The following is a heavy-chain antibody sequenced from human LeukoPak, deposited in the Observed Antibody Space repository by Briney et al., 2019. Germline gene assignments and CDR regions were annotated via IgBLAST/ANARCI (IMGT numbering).Heavy chain of an antibody. CDR2: ICTSGST. V-gene: IGHV4-61*02. CDR1: GGSISSGSYY. D-gene: IGHD6-13*01. Sequence: SETLSLTCTVSGGSISSGSYYWSWIRQPAGKGLEWIGRICTSGSTNYNPSLKSRVTISVDTSKNQFSLKLSSVTAADTAVYYCAREGRQAPGIAARFDYWGQGTLVTVSS. CDR3: AREGRQAPGIAARFDY. J-gene: IGHJ4*02.